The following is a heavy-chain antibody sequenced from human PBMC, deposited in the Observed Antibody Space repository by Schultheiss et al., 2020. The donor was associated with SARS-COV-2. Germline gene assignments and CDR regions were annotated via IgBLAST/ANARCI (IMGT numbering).Heavy chain of an antibody. CDR3: AREEDIVVVPAELYNWFDP. D-gene: IGHD2-2*01. CDR2: IYYSGST. Sequence: SETLSLTCAVSGGSISSSNWWSWVRQPPGKGLEWFGYIYYSGSTYYNPSLKSRVTISVDTSKNQFSLKLNSVTPEDTAVYYCAREEDIVVVPAELYNWFDPWGQGTLVTVSS. J-gene: IGHJ5*02. CDR1: GGSISSSNW. V-gene: IGHV4-4*02.